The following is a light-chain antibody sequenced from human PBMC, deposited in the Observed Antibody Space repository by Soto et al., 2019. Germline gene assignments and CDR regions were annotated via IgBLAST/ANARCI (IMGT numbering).Light chain of an antibody. CDR2: EVS. J-gene: IGLJ2*01. V-gene: IGLV2-14*01. Sequence: QSALTQPASVSGSPGQSITISCTGTSSDVGGYNYVSWYQHHPGKAPKLMIYEVSNRPSGVSNRFSGSKSGNTASLTISGPQAEDEADYYCSSYTGFSTVVFGGGTKLTVL. CDR3: SSYTGFSTVV. CDR1: SSDVGGYNY.